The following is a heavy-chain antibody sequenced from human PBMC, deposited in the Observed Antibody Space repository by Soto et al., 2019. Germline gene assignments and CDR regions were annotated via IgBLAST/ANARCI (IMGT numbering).Heavy chain of an antibody. Sequence: PGGSLTLSCAASGFTFSSYAMSWVRQAPGKGLEWVSAISGSGGSTYYADSVKGRFTISRDKSTNTLYLQMNSLRAEDTAVYYCAKGGPAVPPAIERGSYYYYYMDVWGKGTTVTVSS. CDR3: AKGGPAVPPAIERGSYYYYYMDV. V-gene: IGHV3-23*01. CDR1: GFTFSSYA. J-gene: IGHJ6*03. D-gene: IGHD2-2*01. CDR2: ISGSGGST.